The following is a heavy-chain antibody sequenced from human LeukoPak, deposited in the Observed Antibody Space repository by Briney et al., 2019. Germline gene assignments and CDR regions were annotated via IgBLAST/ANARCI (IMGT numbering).Heavy chain of an antibody. D-gene: IGHD3-10*01. Sequence: GGSLRLSCAASGFTFSSYSMNWVRQAPGKGLEWVSSISSSSSYIYYADSVKGRFTISRDKAKNSLYLQMNSLRAEDTAVYYCASARFGEGGYYFDYWGQGTLVTVSS. CDR2: ISSSSSYI. CDR3: ASARFGEGGYYFDY. V-gene: IGHV3-21*01. CDR1: GFTFSSYS. J-gene: IGHJ4*02.